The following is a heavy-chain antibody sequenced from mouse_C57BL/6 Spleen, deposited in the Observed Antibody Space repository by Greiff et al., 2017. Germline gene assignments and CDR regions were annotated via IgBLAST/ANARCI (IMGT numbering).Heavy chain of an antibody. Sequence: QVQLQQPGAELVRPGSSVKLSCKASGYTFTSYWMHWVKQRPIQGLEWIGNIDPSDSETHYNQKFKDKATVTVDKSSSTAYMQLSSLTSEDSAVYYWARGYSNYALFAYWGQGTLVTVSA. CDR2: IDPSDSET. J-gene: IGHJ3*01. V-gene: IGHV1-52*01. CDR3: ARGYSNYALFAY. CDR1: GYTFTSYW. D-gene: IGHD2-5*01.